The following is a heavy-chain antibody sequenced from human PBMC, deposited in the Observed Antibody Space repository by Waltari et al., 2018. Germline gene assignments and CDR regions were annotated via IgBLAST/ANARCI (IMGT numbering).Heavy chain of an antibody. Sequence: QLHLQESGPELVKPSETLSLTCTVSGGSISSSNYYWGWLRQPPGKGLELIGSIYYSGSTYYNPSLKSRVTISVDTSKSQFSLRLSSVTAADTAVYYCAREPQTYYYGSGSFYFDYWGQGTPVTVSS. J-gene: IGHJ4*02. V-gene: IGHV4-39*07. CDR1: GGSISSSNYY. CDR3: AREPQTYYYGSGSFYFDY. CDR2: IYYSGST. D-gene: IGHD3-10*01.